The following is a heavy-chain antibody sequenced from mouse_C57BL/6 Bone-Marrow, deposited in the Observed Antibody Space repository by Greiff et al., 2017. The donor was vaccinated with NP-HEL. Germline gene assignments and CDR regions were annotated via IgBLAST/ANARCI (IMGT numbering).Heavy chain of an antibody. Sequence: VQLVESGAELVKPGASVKLSCKASGYTFTEYTIHWVKQRSGQGLEWIGWFYPGSGSIKYNEKFKDKATLTADKSSSTVYMELSRLTSEDSAVYFCARHEDAYGSSAWYFDVWGTGTTVTVSS. V-gene: IGHV1-62-2*01. J-gene: IGHJ1*03. CDR2: FYPGSGSI. CDR3: ARHEDAYGSSAWYFDV. CDR1: GYTFTEYT. D-gene: IGHD1-1*01.